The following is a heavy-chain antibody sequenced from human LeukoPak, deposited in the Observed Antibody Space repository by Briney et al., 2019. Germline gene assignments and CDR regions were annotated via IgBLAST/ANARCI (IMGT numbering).Heavy chain of an antibody. CDR1: GFTFSSYS. Sequence: GGSLRLSCAASGFTFSSYSMNWVRQAPGKGLEWVSYISTISSTIYYADSVKGRFTISRDNAKNSLYLQMNSLRAEDTAVYYCAELGITMIGGVWGKGTTVTISS. D-gene: IGHD3-10*02. CDR3: AELGITMIGGV. CDR2: ISTISSTI. V-gene: IGHV3-48*01. J-gene: IGHJ6*04.